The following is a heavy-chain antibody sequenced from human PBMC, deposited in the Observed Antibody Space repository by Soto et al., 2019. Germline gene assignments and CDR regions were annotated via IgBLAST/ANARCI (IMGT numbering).Heavy chain of an antibody. CDR3: ARDLQDTMIVVAPNWFDP. CDR1: GFTFSNYW. Sequence: PGGSLRLSCAASGFTFSNYWMSWVRQAPGKGLEWVANIKPDGSEKFYVDSLKGRFTMSRDNAKNSLYLQMNSLRAEDTAVYYCARDLQDTMIVVAPNWFDPWGQGTLVTVSS. D-gene: IGHD3-22*01. J-gene: IGHJ5*02. V-gene: IGHV3-7*01. CDR2: IKPDGSEK.